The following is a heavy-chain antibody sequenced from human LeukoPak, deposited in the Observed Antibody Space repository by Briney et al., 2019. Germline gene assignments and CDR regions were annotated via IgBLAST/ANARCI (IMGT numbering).Heavy chain of an antibody. Sequence: ASVNVSCKVSGYTLTELSMHWVRQAPGKGLEWMGGFDPEDGETIYAQKFQGRVTMTEDTSTDTAYMELSSLRSEDTAVYYCATALWFGGGFFDYWGQGTLVTVSS. CDR3: ATALWFGGGFFDY. CDR2: FDPEDGET. D-gene: IGHD3-10*01. CDR1: GYTLTELS. J-gene: IGHJ4*02. V-gene: IGHV1-24*01.